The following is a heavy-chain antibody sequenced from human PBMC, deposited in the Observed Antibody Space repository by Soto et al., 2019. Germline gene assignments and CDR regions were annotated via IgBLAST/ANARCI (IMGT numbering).Heavy chain of an antibody. CDR2: ISGSGGST. CDR3: YCSSTSCPGFDP. V-gene: IGHV3-23*01. CDR1: GFTFSSYA. Sequence: PGGSLRLSCAASGFTFSSYAMSWVRQAPGKGLEWVSAISGSGGSTYYADSVKGRFTISRDNSKNTLYLQMNSLRAEVTAVYYGYCSSTSCPGFDPWGQGTLVTVSS. D-gene: IGHD2-2*01. J-gene: IGHJ5*02.